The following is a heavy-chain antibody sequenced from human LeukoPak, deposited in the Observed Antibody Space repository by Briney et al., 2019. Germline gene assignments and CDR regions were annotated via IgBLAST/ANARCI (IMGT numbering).Heavy chain of an antibody. D-gene: IGHD3-3*01. V-gene: IGHV4-30-4*08. J-gene: IGHJ5*02. CDR1: GGSISSGDSY. Sequence: SETLSLTCTVSGGSISSGDSYWSWIRQPPGKGLEWIGFIYYSGTTYYNPSLKSRVTISVDTSKNQFSLKLSSVAAADTAVYYCARTFSGYDFWSGYSTENNWFDPWGLGTLVTVSS. CDR3: ARTFSGYDFWSGYSTENNWFDP. CDR2: IYYSGTT.